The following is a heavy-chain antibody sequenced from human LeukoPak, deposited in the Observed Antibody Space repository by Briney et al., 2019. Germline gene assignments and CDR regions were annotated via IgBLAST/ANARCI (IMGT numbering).Heavy chain of an antibody. CDR2: IRRITDGGTT. J-gene: IGHJ4*02. CDR3: ATDLLDY. V-gene: IGHV3-15*01. Sequence: GGSLRLSCVVSGFTFSSYAMSWVRRAPGKGLEWLGRIRRITDGGTTDYAAPVRGRLTISRDDSQNTVHLQVNGLKSEDTGVYYCATDLLDYWGQGTLVTVSS. CDR1: GFTFSSYA.